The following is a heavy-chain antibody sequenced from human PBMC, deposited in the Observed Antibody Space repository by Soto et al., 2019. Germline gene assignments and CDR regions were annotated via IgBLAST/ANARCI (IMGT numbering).Heavy chain of an antibody. CDR3: ARNRVMGLFDS. CDR1: GYSFTNYW. CDR2: IYPGDSDT. Sequence: GESLKISCKGSGYSFTNYWIAWVRQMPGKGLEWMALIYPGDSDTRYSPSFQGQVTISVDKSISTAYLEWSSLKASDTAMYYCARNRVMGLFDSWGQGTLVTVSS. J-gene: IGHJ4*02. V-gene: IGHV5-51*01.